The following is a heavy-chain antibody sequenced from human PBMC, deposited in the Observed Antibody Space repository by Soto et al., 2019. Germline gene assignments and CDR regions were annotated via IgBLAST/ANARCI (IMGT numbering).Heavy chain of an antibody. J-gene: IGHJ6*02. D-gene: IGHD2-15*01. CDR2: ISAYNGNT. CDR3: ARDHVVAATQSNYYYGMDV. Sequence: ASVKVSCKASGYTFTSYGISWVRQAPGQGLEWMGWISAYNGNTNYAQKLQGRVTMTTDTSTSTAYMELRSLRSDDTAVYYCARDHVVAATQSNYYYGMDVWGQGTTVTVSS. V-gene: IGHV1-18*01. CDR1: GYTFTSYG.